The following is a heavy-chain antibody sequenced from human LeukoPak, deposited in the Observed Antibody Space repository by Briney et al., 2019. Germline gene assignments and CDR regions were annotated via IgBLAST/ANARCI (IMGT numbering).Heavy chain of an antibody. CDR3: ARSGTYYKSFDY. CDR1: GFTFSSYE. CDR2: ISSSGSTT. D-gene: IGHD1-26*01. V-gene: IGHV3-48*03. Sequence: QTGGSLRLSCAASGFTFSSYEMNWVRQAPGKGLEWVSYISSSGSTTYYADSVKGRFTISRDNAKNSLYLQMNSLRAEDTAVYYCARSGTYYKSFDYWGQGTLVTVSS. J-gene: IGHJ4*02.